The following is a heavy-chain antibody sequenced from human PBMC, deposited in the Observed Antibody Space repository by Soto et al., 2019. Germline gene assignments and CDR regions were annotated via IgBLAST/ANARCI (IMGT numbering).Heavy chain of an antibody. V-gene: IGHV3-7*05. CDR1: GFTFSGYW. CDR3: AREAV. Sequence: EVQVVESGGGLVKPGGSLRLACAASGFTFSGYWMSWVRQAPGKGLEWVANIKQDGSEQFYVDSVKGRFTISRDNAKNSLYLQMNSLRAEDTAVYYCAREAVWGQGTTVTVSS. J-gene: IGHJ6*02. CDR2: IKQDGSEQ.